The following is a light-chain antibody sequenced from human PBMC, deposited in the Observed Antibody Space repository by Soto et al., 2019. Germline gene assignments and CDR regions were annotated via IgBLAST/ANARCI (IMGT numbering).Light chain of an antibody. V-gene: IGLV2-14*01. CDR3: SSYTSSREKV. CDR2: DVS. Sequence: QPVLTQPASVSGSPGQSITISCTGTSSDVGGYNYVSWYQQYPGKAPKLMIHDVSNRPSGVSDRFSGSKSGNTASLTISGLQAEAEADYYCSSYTSSREKVFGTGTKVTVL. J-gene: IGLJ1*01. CDR1: SSDVGGYNY.